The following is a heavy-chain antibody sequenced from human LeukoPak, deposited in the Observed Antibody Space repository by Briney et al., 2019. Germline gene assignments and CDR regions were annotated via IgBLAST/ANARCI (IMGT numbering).Heavy chain of an antibody. CDR3: ARGGSGSSWYGFYYYYMDV. D-gene: IGHD6-13*01. CDR2: MNPNSGNT. V-gene: IGHV1-8*01. CDR1: GYTFTSYD. Sequence: ASVKVSCKASGYTFTSYDINWVRQATGQGLEWMGWMNPNSGNTGYAQKFQGRVTMTRNTSISTAYMGLSSLRSEDTAVYYCARGGSGSSWYGFYYYYMDVWGKGTTVTVSS. J-gene: IGHJ6*03.